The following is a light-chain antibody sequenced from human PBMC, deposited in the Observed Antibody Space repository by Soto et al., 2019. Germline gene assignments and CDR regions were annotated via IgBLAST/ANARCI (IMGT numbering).Light chain of an antibody. Sequence: EIVLTQSPGTLSLSPGERATLSCRASQSVSGNYLAWYQQKLGQAPRLLIYGATSRATGIPDRFSGSVSGTDFPLTRSRLEPEDFAVYYCQQYGRSATFTFGPGTKVDIK. CDR3: QQYGRSATFT. V-gene: IGKV3-20*01. CDR1: QSVSGNY. CDR2: GAT. J-gene: IGKJ3*01.